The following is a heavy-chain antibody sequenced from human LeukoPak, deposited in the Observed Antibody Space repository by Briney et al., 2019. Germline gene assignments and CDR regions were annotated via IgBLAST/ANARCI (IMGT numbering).Heavy chain of an antibody. J-gene: IGHJ4*02. CDR3: ARRAGAYSHPYDY. D-gene: IGHD4/OR15-4a*01. CDR2: IYSDNT. Sequence: GGSLRLSCAVSGFNVSSNSMSWVRQAPGKGLEWVSFIYSDNTHYSDSVKGRFTISRDNSKNTLYLQMNGLRAEDTAVYYCARRAGAYSHPYDYWGQGTLVTVSS. CDR1: GFNVSSNS. V-gene: IGHV3-53*01.